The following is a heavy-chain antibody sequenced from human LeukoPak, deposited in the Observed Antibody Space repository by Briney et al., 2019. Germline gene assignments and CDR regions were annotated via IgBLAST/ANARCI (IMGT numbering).Heavy chain of an antibody. Sequence: ASVKVSCKASGYTFASYDINWVRQATGQGLEWMGWMNPNSGNTGYAQKFQGRVTITRNTSISTAYMELSSLRSEDTAVYYCERGSFELGFGELNFDYWGQGTLVTVSS. CDR1: GYTFASYD. CDR3: ERGSFELGFGELNFDY. J-gene: IGHJ4*02. D-gene: IGHD3-10*01. V-gene: IGHV1-8*03. CDR2: MNPNSGNT.